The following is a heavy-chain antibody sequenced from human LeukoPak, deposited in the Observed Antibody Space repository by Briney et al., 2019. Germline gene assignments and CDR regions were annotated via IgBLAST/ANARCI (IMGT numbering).Heavy chain of an antibody. Sequence: GASVKVSCKASGHTFTSYGISWVRQAPGQGLEWMGWISAYNGNTNYAQKLQGRVTMTTDTSTSTAYMELRSLRSDDTAVYYCARLGRDGGIGFTHPRYFDLWGRGTLVTVSS. CDR3: ARLGRDGGIGFTHPRYFDL. D-gene: IGHD1-26*01. CDR2: ISAYNGNT. J-gene: IGHJ2*01. V-gene: IGHV1-18*01. CDR1: GHTFTSYG.